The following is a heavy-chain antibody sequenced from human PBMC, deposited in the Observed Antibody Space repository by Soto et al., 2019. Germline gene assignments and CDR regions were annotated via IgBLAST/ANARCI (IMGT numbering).Heavy chain of an antibody. CDR2: ISGSADST. V-gene: IGHV3-23*01. CDR3: AKDRNHFGSGSYFAY. J-gene: IGHJ4*02. Sequence: EVQLLESGGGLVQPGGSLRVSCAASGFAFNIYAMSWVRQAPGKGLEWVSVISGSADSTNYADSVKGRFTISRDNSKNTVYLQMNSLRVEDTAVYYCAKDRNHFGSGSYFAYWGQGTLVTVPS. D-gene: IGHD3-10*01. CDR1: GFAFNIYA.